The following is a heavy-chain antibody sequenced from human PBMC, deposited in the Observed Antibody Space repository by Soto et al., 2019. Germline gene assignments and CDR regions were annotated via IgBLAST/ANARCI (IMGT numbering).Heavy chain of an antibody. J-gene: IGHJ4*02. Sequence: GGSLRLSCAASGFTFSSYAMNWVRQAPGKGLEWVSVISGSGGSTYYADSVKGRFTISRDNSKNTLYLQMNSLRAEDTAVYYCAKDYGSGSYFDYWGQGTLVTVSS. V-gene: IGHV3-23*01. CDR3: AKDYGSGSYFDY. CDR2: ISGSGGST. D-gene: IGHD3-10*01. CDR1: GFTFSSYA.